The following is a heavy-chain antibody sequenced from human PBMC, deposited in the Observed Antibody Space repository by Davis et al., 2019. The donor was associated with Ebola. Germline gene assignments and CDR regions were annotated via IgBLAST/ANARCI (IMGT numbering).Heavy chain of an antibody. J-gene: IGHJ6*02. CDR3: ARNNYYYYYGMDV. V-gene: IGHV3-33*01. Sequence: GGSLRLSCAASGFTFSSYGMHWVRQAPGKGLEWMAVIWYDGSNKYYADSVKGRFTISRDNSKNTLYLQMNSLRAEDTAVYYCARNNYYYYYGMDVWGQGTTVTVSS. CDR1: GFTFSSYG. CDR2: IWYDGSNK.